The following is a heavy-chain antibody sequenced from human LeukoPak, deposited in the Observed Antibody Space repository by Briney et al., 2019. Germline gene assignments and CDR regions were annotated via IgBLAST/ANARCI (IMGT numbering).Heavy chain of an antibody. D-gene: IGHD3-22*01. Sequence: GASVKVSCKASGGTFSSYAISWVRQAPGQGLEWMGGIIPIFGTANYAQKFQGRVTITADKSTSTAYMELSSLRSEDTAVYYCARGGGADYYDSSGYSPHFDYWGQGTLVTVSS. CDR1: GGTFSSYA. CDR3: ARGGGADYYDSSGYSPHFDY. CDR2: IIPIFGTA. J-gene: IGHJ4*02. V-gene: IGHV1-69*06.